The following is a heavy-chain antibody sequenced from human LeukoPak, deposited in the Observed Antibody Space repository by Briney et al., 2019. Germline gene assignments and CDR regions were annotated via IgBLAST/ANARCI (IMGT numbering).Heavy chain of an antibody. V-gene: IGHV4-34*01. CDR1: GGSFSGYY. CDR2: INHSGST. D-gene: IGHD6-13*01. J-gene: IGHJ5*02. Sequence: PSETLSLTCAVYGGSFSGYYWSWIRQPPGKGLEWIGEINHSGSTNYNPSLKSRVTISVDTSKNQFSLKLSSVTAADTAVYYCARGRAMWQQLAWGQGTLVTVSS. CDR3: ARGRAMWQQLA.